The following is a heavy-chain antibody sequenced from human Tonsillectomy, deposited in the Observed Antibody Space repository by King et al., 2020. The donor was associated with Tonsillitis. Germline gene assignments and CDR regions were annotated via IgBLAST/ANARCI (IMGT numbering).Heavy chain of an antibody. D-gene: IGHD3-16*02. Sequence: QLVQSGVEVKKPGASVKVSCKASGYTFSSYGITWVRQAPGQGLERMGWISAYNGDRNYAQNLRGRVIMTTDTSTSTAYMELRSLRSDDTAVYYCAKDSSHNYEYVWGSYRFIDYWGQGTLVTVSS. CDR1: GYTFSSYG. CDR3: AKDSSHNYEYVWGSYRFIDY. V-gene: IGHV1-18*01. J-gene: IGHJ4*02. CDR2: ISAYNGDR.